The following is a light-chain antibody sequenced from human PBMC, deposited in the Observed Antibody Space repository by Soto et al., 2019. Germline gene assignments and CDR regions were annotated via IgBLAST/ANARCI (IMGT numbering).Light chain of an antibody. CDR3: QQFSLYWA. CDR2: NAD. Sequence: DIQLTQSPSTLSASVGDRVTITCRASQSISRGLAWYQQKPGKAPKILIYNADTLGSGVPSRFSGSGYGTEFILTISSLQPDDFATYYCQQFSLYWAFGQGTKVDIK. J-gene: IGKJ1*01. CDR1: QSISRG. V-gene: IGKV1-5*01.